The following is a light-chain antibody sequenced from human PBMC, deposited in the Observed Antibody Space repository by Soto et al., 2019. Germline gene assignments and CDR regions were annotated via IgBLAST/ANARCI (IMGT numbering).Light chain of an antibody. CDR1: QSISNY. Sequence: ILLTQSPASLSISVGDRATLTCRASQSISNYLNWYQHKPGKAPNLLIYAASTMFSGIPSRFRGSGSGTEFTLTITSLQPEDFAVYYCQQCNSAPYTFGQGTKLEIK. V-gene: IGKV1-39*01. CDR3: QQCNSAPYT. CDR2: AAS. J-gene: IGKJ2*01.